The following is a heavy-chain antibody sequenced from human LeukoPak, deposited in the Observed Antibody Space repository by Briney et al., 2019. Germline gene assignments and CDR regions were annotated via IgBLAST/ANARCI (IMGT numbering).Heavy chain of an antibody. CDR3: TRVVNGGHFDY. D-gene: IGHD2-8*01. Sequence: SETLSLTCTVSGASITDCYWTWIRLPPGKGMGWIGYVYHTRTSGCPPSLKTRVAMSLDTSKNQLALKLSSVTAADTAVYFCTRVVNGGHFDYWGQGTLVTVSS. CDR2: VYHTRTS. V-gene: IGHV4-59*01. CDR1: GASITDCY. J-gene: IGHJ4*02.